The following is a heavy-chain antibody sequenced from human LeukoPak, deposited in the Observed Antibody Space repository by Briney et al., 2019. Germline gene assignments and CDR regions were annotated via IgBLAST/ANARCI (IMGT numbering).Heavy chain of an antibody. D-gene: IGHD1-26*01. V-gene: IGHV3-48*01. CDR2: ISSDGSSI. CDR3: AKDQRWESPHYLDS. J-gene: IGHJ4*02. CDR1: GFTFNTYN. Sequence: PGGSLRLSCAASGFTFNTYNMNWVRQAPGEGLDWISYISSDGSSIYYADSVKGRFTISRDNADNSLCLQMNSLRAEDTAVYYCAKDQRWESPHYLDSWGQGTLVTVSS.